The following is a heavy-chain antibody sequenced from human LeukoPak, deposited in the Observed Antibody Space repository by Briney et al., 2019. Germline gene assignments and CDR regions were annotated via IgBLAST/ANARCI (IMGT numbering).Heavy chain of an antibody. V-gene: IGHV3-23*01. CDR1: GFTFRSSA. CDR3: ARDRDKSPEYYYGSGTYAFDI. CDR2: ISGSGDST. J-gene: IGHJ3*02. Sequence: PGGSLRLSCAASGFTFRSSAMSWVRQAPGKGPEWVSAISGSGDSTYYADSVKGRFTISRDNSKNTLYLQMNALRAEDTAVYYCARDRDKSPEYYYGSGTYAFDIWGQGTMVTVSS. D-gene: IGHD3-10*01.